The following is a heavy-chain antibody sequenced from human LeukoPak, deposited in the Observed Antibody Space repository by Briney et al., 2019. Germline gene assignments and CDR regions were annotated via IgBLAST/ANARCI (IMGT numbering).Heavy chain of an antibody. Sequence: GALVKVSCKVSGYTLTELSMHWVRQAPGQGLEWMGRIIPILGIANYAQKFQGRVTITAGKSTSTAYMELSSLRSEDTAVYYCARHYGGLDDYWGQGTLIIVSS. CDR3: ARHYGGLDDY. CDR2: IIPILGIA. D-gene: IGHD4-23*01. V-gene: IGHV1-69*02. J-gene: IGHJ4*02. CDR1: GYTLTELS.